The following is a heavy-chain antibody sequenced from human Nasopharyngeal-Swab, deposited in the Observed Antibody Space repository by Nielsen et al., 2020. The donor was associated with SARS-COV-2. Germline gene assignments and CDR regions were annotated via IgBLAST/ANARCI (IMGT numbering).Heavy chain of an antibody. J-gene: IGHJ5*02. V-gene: IGHV4-34*01. CDR1: GGSFSGYY. D-gene: IGHD6-13*01. Sequence: SETLSLTCAVYGGSFSGYYWTWIRQPPGKGLEWIGEIYHSGSTNYNPSLRSRVTISEDTSKNQFSLKLSSVTAADTAIYYCARGPRYSSSWYPLLGWFDPWGQGTLVTVSS. CDR3: ARGPRYSSSWYPLLGWFDP. CDR2: IYHSGST.